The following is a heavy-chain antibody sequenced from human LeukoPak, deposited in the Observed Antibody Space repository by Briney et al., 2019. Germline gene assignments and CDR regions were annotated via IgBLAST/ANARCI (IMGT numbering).Heavy chain of an antibody. CDR2: ITGTSSYI. V-gene: IGHV3-21*01. CDR1: GFTFSRYS. J-gene: IGHJ4*02. D-gene: IGHD3-10*01. Sequence: PGGSLRLSCAASGFTFSRYSMNWVSQAPGKGLEWVSSITGTSSYIYYADSVKGRFTISRDNAYNSLYLQMNSLRAEDAAVYYCARGVFYGSDNWGQGTPVTVSS. CDR3: ARGVFYGSDN.